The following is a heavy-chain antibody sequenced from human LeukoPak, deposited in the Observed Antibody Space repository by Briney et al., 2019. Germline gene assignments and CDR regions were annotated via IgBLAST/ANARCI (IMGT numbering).Heavy chain of an antibody. CDR3: ARVVSSWYYFDY. CDR2: IYYSGST. J-gene: IGHJ4*02. D-gene: IGHD6-13*01. V-gene: IGHV4-39*07. Sequence: SETLSFTCTVSGGSISSSSYYWGWIRQPPGKGLEWIGSIYYSGSTYYNPSLKSRVTISVDTSKNQFSLKLSSVTAADTAVYYCARVVSSWYYFDYWGQGTLVTLSS. CDR1: GGSISSSSYY.